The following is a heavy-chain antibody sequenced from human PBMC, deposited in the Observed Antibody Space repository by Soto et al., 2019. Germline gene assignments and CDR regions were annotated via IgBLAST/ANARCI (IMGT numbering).Heavy chain of an antibody. D-gene: IGHD2-2*01. CDR3: ASHSTTWAADYYYAMDV. CDR2: ISAYNGNT. V-gene: IGHV1-18*04. J-gene: IGHJ6*02. CDR1: GYTFTSYG. Sequence: ASGKVSCKASGYTFTSYGISWVRQAPGQGLEWMGWISAYNGNTNYAQKLQGRVTMTTDTSTSTAYMELRSLRSDDTAMYYCASHSTTWAADYYYAMDVCGQGTTVTVSS.